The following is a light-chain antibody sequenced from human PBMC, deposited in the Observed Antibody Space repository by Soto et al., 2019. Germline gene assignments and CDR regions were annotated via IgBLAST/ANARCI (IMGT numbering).Light chain of an antibody. CDR1: SSDVGGYNF. V-gene: IGLV2-23*03. Sequence: QSVLTQPASVSGSAGQSITISCTGTSSDVGGYNFVSWYRQSPGEVPKLIIYEGGKRPSGVSSRFSGSKSGNTASLTISGLQAEDEADYYCCSCAGFSSFVFGTGTKVTV. J-gene: IGLJ1*01. CDR2: EGG. CDR3: CSCAGFSSFV.